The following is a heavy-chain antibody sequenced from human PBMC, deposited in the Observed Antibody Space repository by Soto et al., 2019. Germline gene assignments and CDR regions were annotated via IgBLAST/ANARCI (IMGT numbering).Heavy chain of an antibody. CDR1: GFTFSDSW. Sequence: GGSLRLSCAASGFTFSDSWMDWVRQAPGKGPEWVANIKQDGSEKNYVDSVKGRFIISRDNAKNSLYLQMNSLRAEDTAVYYCASLGRHGWGQGTTVTVSS. J-gene: IGHJ6*02. D-gene: IGHD3-16*01. V-gene: IGHV3-7*01. CDR2: IKQDGSEK. CDR3: ASLGRHG.